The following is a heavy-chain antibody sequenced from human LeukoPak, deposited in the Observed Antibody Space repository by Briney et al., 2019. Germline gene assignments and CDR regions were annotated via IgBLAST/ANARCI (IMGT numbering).Heavy chain of an antibody. CDR3: ARDPEWFGELFPGYFDY. V-gene: IGHV1-69*13. CDR1: GGTFSSYA. J-gene: IGHJ4*02. Sequence: GASVKVSCKASGGTFSSYAISWVRQAPAQGLEWMGGIIPIFGTSNYAQKFQGRVTITADESTSTDYMELSSLRSEDTAVYYCARDPEWFGELFPGYFDYWGQGTLVTVSS. CDR2: IIPIFGTS. D-gene: IGHD3-10*01.